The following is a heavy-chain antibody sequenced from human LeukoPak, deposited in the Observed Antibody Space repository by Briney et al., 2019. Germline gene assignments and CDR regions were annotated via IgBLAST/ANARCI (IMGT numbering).Heavy chain of an antibody. V-gene: IGHV5-51*01. Sequence: GESLKISCKGSGYSFTSYWIGWVRQMPGKGLEWMGIIYPGDSDTRYSPSFQGQVTISADKYISTAYLQWSSLKASDTAMYYCARHLGTTVTTGYYYYMDVWGKGTTVTVSS. D-gene: IGHD4-17*01. J-gene: IGHJ6*03. CDR3: ARHLGTTVTTGYYYYMDV. CDR2: IYPGDSDT. CDR1: GYSFTSYW.